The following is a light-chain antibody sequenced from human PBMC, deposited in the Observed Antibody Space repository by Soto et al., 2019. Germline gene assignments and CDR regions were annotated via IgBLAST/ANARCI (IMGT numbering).Light chain of an antibody. CDR2: EGT. J-gene: IGLJ2*01. CDR1: SSDVETYKF. Sequence: QSALTQPASVSGSPGQSITISCIGSSSDVETYKFVSWYQHHPGNAPKLIIYEGTQRPSGISNRISGSQSGSTASPTISGLQAEDEADYYCSSYAGSNPFVAFGGGTKLTVL. CDR3: SSYAGSNPFVA. V-gene: IGLV2-23*01.